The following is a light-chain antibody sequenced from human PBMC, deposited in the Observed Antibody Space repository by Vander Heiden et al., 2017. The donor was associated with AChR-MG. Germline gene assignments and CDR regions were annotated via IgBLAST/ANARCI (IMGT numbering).Light chain of an antibody. V-gene: IGKV1-33*01. J-gene: IGKJ2*01. CDR2: DAS. CDR1: QGIAIY. CDR3: QRYESLGPH. Sequence: DIQMTQSPSHLSASVGDRVTITCQASQGIAIYLNWFQQKPGRAPKLLIYDASTLEAGVPSRFSGRGSGTDFTLTISSLQPEDIATYFCQRYESLGPHFGPGTKLGIK.